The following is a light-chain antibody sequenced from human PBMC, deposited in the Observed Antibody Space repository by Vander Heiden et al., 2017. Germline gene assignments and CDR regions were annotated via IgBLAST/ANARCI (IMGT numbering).Light chain of an antibody. CDR1: SSDVGGYNH. CDR2: DVS. Sequence: QSALTETATVSGSPGQSIAISCTASSSDVGGYNHVSCHQQHPGSAPQLMMFDVSSRPSAVSDRVSGSKSGNTTSTPISGLQAEDEADDYCSSFTCSGPVVFGGGTRLTVL. CDR3: SSFTCSGPVV. V-gene: IGLV2-14*03. J-gene: IGLJ2*01.